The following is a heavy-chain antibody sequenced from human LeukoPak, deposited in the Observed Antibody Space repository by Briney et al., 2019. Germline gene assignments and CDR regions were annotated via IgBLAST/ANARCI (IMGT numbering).Heavy chain of an antibody. D-gene: IGHD3-22*01. CDR2: INPNSSGT. CDR1: GYTFTDYY. CDR3: ARDRIGYDSSGPFDY. Sequence: ASVKVSCXASGYTFTDYYMHWVRQARGQGLEWMAWINPNSSGTNYAQKFQGRVTMTRDTSISTAYMELSRLRSDDTAVYYCARDRIGYDSSGPFDYWGQGTLVTVSS. J-gene: IGHJ4*02. V-gene: IGHV1-2*02.